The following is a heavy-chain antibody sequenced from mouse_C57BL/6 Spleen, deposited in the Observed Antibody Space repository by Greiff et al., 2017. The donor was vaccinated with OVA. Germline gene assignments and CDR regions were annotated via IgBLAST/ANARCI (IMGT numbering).Heavy chain of an antibody. CDR2: IDPSDSET. V-gene: IGHV1-52*01. CDR1: GYTFTSYW. J-gene: IGHJ2*01. D-gene: IGHD1-1*01. Sequence: QVQLQQPGAELVRPGSSVKLSCKASGYTFTSYWMHWVKQRPIQGLEWIGNIDPSDSETHYNQKFKDKATLTVDKSSSTAYMQLSSLTSVDSAVYYCARSRGGITTGAIFDYWGQGTTLTVSS. CDR3: ARSRGGITTGAIFDY.